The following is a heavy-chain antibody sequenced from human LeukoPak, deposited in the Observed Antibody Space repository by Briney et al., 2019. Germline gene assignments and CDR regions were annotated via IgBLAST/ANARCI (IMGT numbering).Heavy chain of an antibody. CDR2: TRNKANSYTT. J-gene: IGHJ4*02. V-gene: IGHV3-72*01. D-gene: IGHD3-22*01. Sequence: PGGSLRLSCAASGFTFSDHYMDWVRQAPGKGLEWVGRTRNKANSYTTEYAASVKGRFTISRDDSKNSLYLQMNSLKSEDTAVYYCARAYHDSSGYHPFDYWGQGTLVTVSS. CDR1: GFTFSDHY. CDR3: ARAYHDSSGYHPFDY.